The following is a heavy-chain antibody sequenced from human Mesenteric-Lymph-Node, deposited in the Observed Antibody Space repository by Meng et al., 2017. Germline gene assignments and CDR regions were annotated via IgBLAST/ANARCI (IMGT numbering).Heavy chain of an antibody. V-gene: IGHV3-9*01. D-gene: IGHD3-3*01. CDR1: GFTFDDYA. CDR2: ISWNSGSI. CDR3: ARLGDNADFPY. J-gene: IGHJ4*02. Sequence: SLKISCAASGFTFDDYAMHWVRQAPGKGLEWVSGISWNSGSIGYADSVKGRFTISRDNAKNSLYLQMNSLRAEDTAVYYCARLGDNADFPYWGQGTLVTGSS.